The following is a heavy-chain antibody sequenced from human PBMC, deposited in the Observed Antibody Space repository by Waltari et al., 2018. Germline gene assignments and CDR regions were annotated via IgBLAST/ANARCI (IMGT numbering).Heavy chain of an antibody. D-gene: IGHD1-26*01. CDR2: ISSNGVGK. V-gene: IGHV3-64*01. J-gene: IGHJ2*01. Sequence: EVQLVESGGGLVQPGGSLRLSCAASGFTFRNYAIHWVRQAPGKGLEYVSAISSNGVGKYYANSVTGRFTISRDNSKNTLYLQMGSLRADDMAVYYCARLGYEVGSWYFDLWGRGTLVTVSS. CDR3: ARLGYEVGSWYFDL. CDR1: GFTFRNYA.